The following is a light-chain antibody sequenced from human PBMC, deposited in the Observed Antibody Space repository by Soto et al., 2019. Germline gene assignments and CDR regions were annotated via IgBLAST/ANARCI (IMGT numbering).Light chain of an antibody. V-gene: IGLV1-44*01. CDR3: AAWDDSLNGQV. J-gene: IGLJ1*01. CDR1: SSNIGSNT. CDR2: SNN. Sequence: QSVLTQPPSASGTPGQRVTISCSGSSSNIGSNTVNWYQQLPGTAPKLLMYSNNQRPSGVPDRFSGSKSGTSVSLAISGLQSEDEADYYCAAWDDSLNGQVFGTGTKLTVL.